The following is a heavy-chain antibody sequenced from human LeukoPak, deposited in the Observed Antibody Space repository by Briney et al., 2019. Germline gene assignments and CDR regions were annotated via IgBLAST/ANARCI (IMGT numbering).Heavy chain of an antibody. CDR3: AREGRVRQYYYDSSGYALYYFDY. Sequence: GASVKVSCKASGGTFSSYAISWVRQAPGQGLEWMGGIIPIFGTANYAQKFQGRVTITADESTSTAYMELSSLRSEDTAVYYCAREGRVRQYYYDSSGYALYYFDYWGQGTLVTVSS. CDR1: GGTFSSYA. V-gene: IGHV1-69*13. D-gene: IGHD3-22*01. CDR2: IIPIFGTA. J-gene: IGHJ4*02.